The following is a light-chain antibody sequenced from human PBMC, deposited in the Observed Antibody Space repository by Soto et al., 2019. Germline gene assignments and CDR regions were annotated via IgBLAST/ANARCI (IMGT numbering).Light chain of an antibody. J-gene: IGKJ1*01. Sequence: DIQMTQSPSTLSASVGDRVTITCRVSQSISTWLAWYQQQPGKPPNLLIYKASSLEIGVPSRFSGSGSGTEFTLTISSLQPDDFATYYCQHYNGPFGQGTKVEIK. CDR2: KAS. V-gene: IGKV1-5*03. CDR1: QSISTW. CDR3: QHYNGP.